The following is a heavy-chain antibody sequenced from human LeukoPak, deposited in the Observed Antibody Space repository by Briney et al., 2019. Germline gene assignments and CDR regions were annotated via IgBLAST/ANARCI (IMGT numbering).Heavy chain of an antibody. CDR2: ISSSSNYI. CDR1: GFTFSSYS. J-gene: IGHJ4*02. D-gene: IGHD3-22*01. CDR3: ARGQFRYYDSGGYYGPDY. V-gene: IGHV3-21*01. Sequence: GGSLRLSCAASGFTFSSYSMNWVRQAPGKGLEWVSSISSSSNYIYYADSVKGRFTISRDNAKNSLYLQMNSLRAEDTAVYYCARGQFRYYDSGGYYGPDYWGQGTLVTVSS.